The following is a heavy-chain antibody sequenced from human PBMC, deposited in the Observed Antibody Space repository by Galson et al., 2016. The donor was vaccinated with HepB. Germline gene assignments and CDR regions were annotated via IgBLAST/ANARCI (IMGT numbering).Heavy chain of an antibody. V-gene: IGHV3-7*05. Sequence: SLRLSCAASGFTFSTYWMTWVRQAPGKGLEWVANINQGGSEENYVDSMKGRFTISRDNAKNSLFLQINSLRAEDAAVYYCARDLSFGGGSTWYDVRDVWGQGTTVTVSS. J-gene: IGHJ6*02. CDR2: INQGGSEE. D-gene: IGHD3-10*01. CDR3: ARDLSFGGGSTWYDVRDV. CDR1: GFTFSTYW.